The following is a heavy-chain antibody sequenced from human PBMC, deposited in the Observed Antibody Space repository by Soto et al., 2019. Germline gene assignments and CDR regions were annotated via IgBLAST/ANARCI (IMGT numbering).Heavy chain of an antibody. J-gene: IGHJ5*02. Sequence: EVQLVESGGDLVQPGGSLRLSCAASGFTFSGYWMSWVRQAPGKGLEWVANINKDGSEEYYVDSVRGRFTITWDNANNPRDLQINSLTAEDAAVYYCARDKAPGPSTDFDPWGRGTLVTVSA. CDR3: ARDKAPGPSTDFDP. CDR1: GFTFSGYW. CDR2: INKDGSEE. V-gene: IGHV3-7*01.